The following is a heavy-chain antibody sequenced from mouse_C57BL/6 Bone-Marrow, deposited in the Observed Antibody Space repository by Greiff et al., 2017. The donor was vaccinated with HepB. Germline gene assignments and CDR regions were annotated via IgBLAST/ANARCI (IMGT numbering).Heavy chain of an antibody. CDR1: GYSITSGYY. V-gene: IGHV3-6*01. CDR3: ARDQGLGRIAY. D-gene: IGHD4-1*01. Sequence: EVKLVESGPGLVKPSQSLSLTCSVTGYSITSGYYWNWIRQFPGNKLEWMGYISYDGSNNYNPSLKNRISITRDTSKNQFFLKLNSVTTEDTATYYCARDQGLGRIAYWGQGTLVTVSA. J-gene: IGHJ3*01. CDR2: ISYDGSN.